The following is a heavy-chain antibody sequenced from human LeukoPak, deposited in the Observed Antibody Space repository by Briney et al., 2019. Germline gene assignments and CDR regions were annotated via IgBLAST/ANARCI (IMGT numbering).Heavy chain of an antibody. CDR2: ISSNGGST. Sequence: GGSLRLSCAASGFTSSSYATHWVRQAPGKGLEYVSAISSNGGSTYYANSVKGRFTISRDNSKNTLYLQMGSLRAEDMAVYYCARGGYGEGTDYWGQGTLVTVSS. D-gene: IGHD4-17*01. CDR3: ARGGYGEGTDY. CDR1: GFTSSSYA. J-gene: IGHJ4*02. V-gene: IGHV3-64*01.